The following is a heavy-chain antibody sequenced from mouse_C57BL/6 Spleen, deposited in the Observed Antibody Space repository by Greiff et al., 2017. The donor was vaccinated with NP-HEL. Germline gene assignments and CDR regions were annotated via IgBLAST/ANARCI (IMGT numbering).Heavy chain of an antibody. CDR3: ARSGVRGAMDY. J-gene: IGHJ4*01. V-gene: IGHV1-82*01. Sequence: QVQLKESGPELVKPGASVKISCKASGYAFSSSWMNWVKQRPGKGLEWIGRIYPGDGDTNYNGKFKGKATLTADKSSSTAYMQLSSLTSEDSAVYFCARSGVRGAMDYWGQGTSVTVSS. D-gene: IGHD3-2*02. CDR1: GYAFSSSW. CDR2: IYPGDGDT.